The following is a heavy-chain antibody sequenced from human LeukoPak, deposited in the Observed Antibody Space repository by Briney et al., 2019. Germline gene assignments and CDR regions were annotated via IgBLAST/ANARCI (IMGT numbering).Heavy chain of an antibody. D-gene: IGHD6-13*01. V-gene: IGHV3-48*03. CDR3: ARSSHIAAFDY. J-gene: IGHJ4*02. Sequence: GGSLRLSCAASGFTFSSYEMNWVRQAPGKELEWVSYISSSGSTIYYADSVKGRFTISRDNAKNSLYLQMNSLRAEDTAVYYCARSSHIAAFDYWGQGTLVTVSS. CDR2: ISSSGSTI. CDR1: GFTFSSYE.